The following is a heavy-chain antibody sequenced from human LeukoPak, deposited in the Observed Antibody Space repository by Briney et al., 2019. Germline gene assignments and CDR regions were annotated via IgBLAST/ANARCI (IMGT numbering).Heavy chain of an antibody. D-gene: IGHD4-17*01. V-gene: IGHV4-59*08. Sequence: SETLSLTCTVSGGSISSYYWSWIRQPPGKGLEWIGYIYYSGSTNYNPSLKSRVTISVDTSKNQFSPKLSSVTAADTAVYYCARRIYGSPFDYWGQGTLVTVSS. J-gene: IGHJ4*02. CDR3: ARRIYGSPFDY. CDR2: IYYSGST. CDR1: GGSISSYY.